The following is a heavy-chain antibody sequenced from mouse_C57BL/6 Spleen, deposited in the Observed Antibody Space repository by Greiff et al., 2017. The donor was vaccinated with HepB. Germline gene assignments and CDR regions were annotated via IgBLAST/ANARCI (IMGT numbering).Heavy chain of an antibody. CDR3: ARGYYGSSPWFAY. CDR2: INPNNGGT. Sequence: VQLQQSGPELVKPGASVKISCKASGYTFTDYYMNWVKPSHGKSLEWIGDINPNNGGTSYNQKFKGKATLTVDKSSSTAYMELRSLTSEDSAVYYCARGYYGSSPWFAYWGQGTLVTVSA. CDR1: GYTFTDYY. D-gene: IGHD1-1*01. J-gene: IGHJ3*01. V-gene: IGHV1-26*01.